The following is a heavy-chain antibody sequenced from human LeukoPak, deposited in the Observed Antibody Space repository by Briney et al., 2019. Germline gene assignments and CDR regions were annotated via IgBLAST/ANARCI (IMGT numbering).Heavy chain of an antibody. Sequence: SVKVSCKASGYTFTSYAISWVRQAPGQGLEWMGRIIPILGIANYAQKFQGRVTITADKSTSTAYMELSSLRSEDTAVYYCARGMATIPFDYGARETLVTVSS. CDR2: IIPILGIA. CDR3: ARGMATIPFDY. D-gene: IGHD5-24*01. V-gene: IGHV1-69*04. CDR1: GYTFTSYA. J-gene: IGHJ4*02.